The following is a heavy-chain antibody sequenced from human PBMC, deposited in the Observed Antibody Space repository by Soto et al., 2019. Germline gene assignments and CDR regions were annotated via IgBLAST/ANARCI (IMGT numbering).Heavy chain of an antibody. CDR1: GGSFRGYY. V-gene: IGHV4-34*01. D-gene: IGHD5-18*01. J-gene: IGHJ4*02. CDR3: ARALGYTYGHLPIDY. CDR2: INHSGST. Sequence: SETLSLTCAVYGGSFRGYYWSWIRQPPGKGLEWIGEINHSGSTNYSPSLKSRVTISVGTSKNQFSMKLNSVTAADTAIYYCARALGYTYGHLPIDYWGQGALVT.